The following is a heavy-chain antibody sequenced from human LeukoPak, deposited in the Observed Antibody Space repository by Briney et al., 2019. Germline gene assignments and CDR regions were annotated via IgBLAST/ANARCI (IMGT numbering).Heavy chain of an antibody. D-gene: IGHD3-22*01. CDR2: ISAYNGNT. CDR1: GYTFTSYG. J-gene: IGHJ4*02. Sequence: ASVKVSCKASGYTFTSYGISWVRQAPGQGLEWMGWISAYNGNTNYAQKLQGRVTMTTDTSTSTAYMELRSLRSDDTAVYYCARDRSKWYYYDGSGSEIDYWGQGTLVTVSS. V-gene: IGHV1-18*01. CDR3: ARDRSKWYYYDGSGSEIDY.